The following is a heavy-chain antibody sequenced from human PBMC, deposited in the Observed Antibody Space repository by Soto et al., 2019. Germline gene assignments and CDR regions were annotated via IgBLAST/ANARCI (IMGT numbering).Heavy chain of an antibody. CDR1: GYTFTSYG. J-gene: IGHJ6*03. V-gene: IGHV1-18*01. D-gene: IGHD5-12*01. Sequence: ASVKVSCKASGYTFTSYGISWVRQAPGQGLEWMGWINAYTGNTDYAQKFQGRVTMTTNTSTSTAYMELSSLRSEDTAVYYCARAPATFSEYYYYYYYMDVWGKGTTVTV. CDR2: INAYTGNT. CDR3: ARAPATFSEYYYYYYYMDV.